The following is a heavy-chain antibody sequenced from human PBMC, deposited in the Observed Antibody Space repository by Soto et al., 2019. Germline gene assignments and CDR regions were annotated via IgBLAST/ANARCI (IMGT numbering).Heavy chain of an antibody. D-gene: IGHD3-22*01. CDR3: ARVSYYYDKLENRRKYNWFDP. V-gene: IGHV1-69*13. CDR1: GGTFSSYA. J-gene: IGHJ5*02. Sequence: SVKVSCKASGGTFSSYAISWVRQAPGQGLEWMGGIIPIFGTANYAQKFQGRVTITADESTSTAYMELSSLRSEDTAVYYCARVSYYYDKLENRRKYNWFDPWGQGTLGTVS. CDR2: IIPIFGTA.